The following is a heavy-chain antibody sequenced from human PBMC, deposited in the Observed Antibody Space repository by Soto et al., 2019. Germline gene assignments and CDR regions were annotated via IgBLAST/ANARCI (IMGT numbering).Heavy chain of an antibody. CDR3: ARGTDRSGQYYCEY. J-gene: IGHJ4*02. V-gene: IGHV3-48*03. CDR1: GFNFSIYE. Sequence: PRGSPTLSRAAYGFNFSIYEMNWVRQAPGKGPEWVSYIVVSVSIIYYADSVKGRFTISRDDAKNSLYLQMNRLRAEDTAVYYCARGTDRSGQYYCEYSGKKSLVSASS. D-gene: IGHD3-22*01. CDR2: IVVSVSII.